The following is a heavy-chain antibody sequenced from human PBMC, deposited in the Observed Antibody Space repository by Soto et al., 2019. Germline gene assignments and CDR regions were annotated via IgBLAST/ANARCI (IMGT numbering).Heavy chain of an antibody. D-gene: IGHD3-3*01. CDR1: GGSFSGYY. CDR2: INHSGST. CDR3: SRGETIWEWFDS. V-gene: IGHV4-34*01. J-gene: IGHJ5*01. Sequence: SETLSLTCAVYGGSFSGYYWSWIRQPPGKGLEWIGEINHSGSTNYNPSLKSRVTISVDTSKNQFSLKLSSVTAADTAVYYCSRGETIWEWFDSRGQGTLVTVSS.